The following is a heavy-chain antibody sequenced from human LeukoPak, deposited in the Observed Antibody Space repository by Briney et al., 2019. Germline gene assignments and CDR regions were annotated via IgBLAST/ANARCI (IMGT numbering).Heavy chain of an antibody. J-gene: IGHJ3*02. Sequence: SETLSLTCAVSGYSISSGYYWGWIRQPPGKGLEWIGYIYYSGSTNHNPSLKSRVTISVDTSKNQFSLKLSSVTAADTAVYYCAREKGIFGVVRAFDIWGQGTMVTVSS. CDR2: IYYSGST. D-gene: IGHD3-3*01. V-gene: IGHV4-61*01. CDR1: GYSISSGYY. CDR3: AREKGIFGVVRAFDI.